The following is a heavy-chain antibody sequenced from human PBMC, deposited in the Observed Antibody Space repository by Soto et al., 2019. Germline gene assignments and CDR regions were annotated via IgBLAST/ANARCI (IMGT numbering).Heavy chain of an antibody. CDR3: ARAQPSVLRFLEWSPPNEMDV. J-gene: IGHJ6*02. CDR2: IYYSGST. D-gene: IGHD3-3*01. V-gene: IGHV4-30-4*01. Sequence: SETLSLSCTVSGGSISSGDYYWSWIRQPPGKVLEWIGYIYYSGSTYYNPSLKSRVTISVDTSKNQFSLKLSSVTAADTAVYYCARAQPSVLRFLEWSPPNEMDVWGQGTTVTVSS. CDR1: GGSISSGDYY.